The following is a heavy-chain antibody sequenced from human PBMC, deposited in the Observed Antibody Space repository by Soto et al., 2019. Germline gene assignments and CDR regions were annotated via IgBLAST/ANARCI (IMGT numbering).Heavy chain of an antibody. J-gene: IGHJ6*03. D-gene: IGHD4-4*01. CDR1: GGSFSGYY. CDR3: ARVGTTVTYYYYYYMDV. Sequence: PSETLSLTCAVYGGSFSGYYWSWIRQPPGKGLEWIGYIYYSGSTNYNPSLKSRVTISVDTSKNQFSLKLSSVTAADTAVYYCARVGTTVTYYYYYYMDVWGKGTTVTVSS. V-gene: IGHV4-59*01. CDR2: IYYSGST.